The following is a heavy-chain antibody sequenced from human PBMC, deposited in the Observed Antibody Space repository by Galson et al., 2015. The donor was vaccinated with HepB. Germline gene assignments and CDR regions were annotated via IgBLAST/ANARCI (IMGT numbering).Heavy chain of an antibody. J-gene: IGHJ6*02. Sequence: SVKVSCKASGYTFTSYGISWVRQAPGQGLEWMGWISAYNGNTNYAQKLQGRVTMTTDTSTSTAYMELRSLRSDDTAVYYCAREGYGDYEGVYYYYYYGMDVWGQGTTVTVSS. CDR2: ISAYNGNT. D-gene: IGHD4-17*01. CDR3: AREGYGDYEGVYYYYYYGMDV. V-gene: IGHV1-18*04. CDR1: GYTFTSYG.